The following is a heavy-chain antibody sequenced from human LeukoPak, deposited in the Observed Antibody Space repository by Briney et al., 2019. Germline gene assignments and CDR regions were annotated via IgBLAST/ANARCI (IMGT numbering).Heavy chain of an antibody. J-gene: IGHJ4*02. D-gene: IGHD5-12*01. CDR1: GGSVSDYD. CDR2: IYYSGST. Sequence: SETLSLTCAVYGGSVSDYDWSWIRQPPGKGLEWIGYIYYSGSTNYNPSLKSRVTISVDTSKNQFSLKLSSVTAADTAVYYCARVSGYDWESFYDYWGQGTLVTVAS. CDR3: ARVSGYDWESFYDY. V-gene: IGHV4-59*02.